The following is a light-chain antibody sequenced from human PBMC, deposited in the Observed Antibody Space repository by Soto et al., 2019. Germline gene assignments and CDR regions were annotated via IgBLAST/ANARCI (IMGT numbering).Light chain of an antibody. V-gene: IGLV2-14*01. CDR2: DVT. CDR1: GSDVGGYNY. Sequence: QSVLTQPASVSGFPRQSITISCTGTGSDVGGYNYVSWYQQHPGKAPKLMIYDVTYRPSGISSRFSGSKSGNTASLTISGLQPDDEADYYCSSYAGNSTLVFGTGTKVTVL. J-gene: IGLJ1*01. CDR3: SSYAGNSTLV.